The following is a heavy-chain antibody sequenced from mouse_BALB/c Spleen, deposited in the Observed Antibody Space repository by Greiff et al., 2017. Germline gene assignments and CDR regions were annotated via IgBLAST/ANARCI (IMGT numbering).Heavy chain of an antibody. D-gene: IGHD2-1*01. CDR2: IYPGDGST. CDR1: GYTFTSYY. Sequence: VQLQQSGPELVKPGASVKMSCKASGYTFTSYYIHWVKQRPGQGLEWIGWIYPGDGSTKYNEKFKGKTTLTADKSSSTAYMLLSSLTSEDSAIYFCARSYGNYLAWFAYWGQGTLVTVSA. J-gene: IGHJ3*01. CDR3: ARSYGNYLAWFAY. V-gene: IGHV1S56*01.